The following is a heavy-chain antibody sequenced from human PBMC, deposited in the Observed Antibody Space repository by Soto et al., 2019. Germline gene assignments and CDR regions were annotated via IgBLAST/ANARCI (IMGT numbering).Heavy chain of an antibody. CDR2: ISNRGSTI. CDR3: ARLGGLLWSGYYNIDY. D-gene: IGHD3-3*01. J-gene: IGHJ4*02. CDR1: GFTFSDYY. Sequence: QVQLVESGGGLVKPGGSLRLSCAASGFTFSDYYMSWIRQAPGKGLECVSYISNRGSTIYYADSVKGRFTISGDNAKNSLYLQMNSLRAEDTAVYYCARLGGLLWSGYYNIDYWGQGTLVTVSS. V-gene: IGHV3-11*01.